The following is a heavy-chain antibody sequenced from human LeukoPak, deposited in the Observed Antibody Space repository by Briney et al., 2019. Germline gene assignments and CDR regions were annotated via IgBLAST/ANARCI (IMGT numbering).Heavy chain of an antibody. CDR2: ISGSGGST. D-gene: IGHD3-22*01. CDR3: AKDLAYYYDSSPYYYYGMDV. J-gene: IGHJ6*02. CDR1: GFTFDDYG. V-gene: IGHV3-23*01. Sequence: PGGSLRLSCAASGFTFDDYGMSWVRQAPGKGLEWVSAISGSGGSTYYADSVKGRFTISRDNSKNTLYLQMNSLRAEDTAVYYCAKDLAYYYDSSPYYYYGMDVWGQGTTVTVSS.